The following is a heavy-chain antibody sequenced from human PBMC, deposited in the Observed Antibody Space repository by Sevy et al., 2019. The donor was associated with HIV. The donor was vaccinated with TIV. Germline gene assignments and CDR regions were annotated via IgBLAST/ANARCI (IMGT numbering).Heavy chain of an antibody. CDR3: ATDTFVAGKAKGLYSGVSHY. CDR1: GYTLTELS. J-gene: IGHJ4*02. Sequence: ASVKVSCKVSGYTLTELSMHWVRQAPGKGLEWMGGFDPEDGETIYAQKFQGSGTMTEDRSTDTAYMELSSLRSEDTAVYYCATDTFVAGKAKGLYSGVSHYWGQGTLVTVSS. V-gene: IGHV1-24*01. CDR2: FDPEDGET. D-gene: IGHD6-19*01.